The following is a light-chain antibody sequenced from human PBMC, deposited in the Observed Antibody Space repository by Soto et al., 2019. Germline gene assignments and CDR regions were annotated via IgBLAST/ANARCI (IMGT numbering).Light chain of an antibody. CDR3: QQYNSYPA. CDR1: QSISSW. Sequence: DIQMTQSPSTLSASVGDRVTITGRASQSISSWLAWYQQKPGKAPKLLIYKASSLESGVPSRFSGSGSGTEFTLTISRLQPDDFATYYCQQYNSYPAFGQGTKVDIK. CDR2: KAS. V-gene: IGKV1-5*03. J-gene: IGKJ1*01.